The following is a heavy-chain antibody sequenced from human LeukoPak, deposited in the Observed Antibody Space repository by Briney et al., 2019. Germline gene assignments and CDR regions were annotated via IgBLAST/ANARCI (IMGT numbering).Heavy chain of an antibody. D-gene: IGHD2-2*01. Sequence: ASVKVSCKASGYTFTSYDINWVRQATGQGLEWMGWMNPNSGNTGYAQKFQGRVTITRNTSISTAYMELSSLRSEDTAVYYCARSLGCSSTSCKGWFDPWGQGTLVTVSS. CDR2: MNPNSGNT. CDR1: GYTFTSYD. V-gene: IGHV1-8*03. CDR3: ARSLGCSSTSCKGWFDP. J-gene: IGHJ5*02.